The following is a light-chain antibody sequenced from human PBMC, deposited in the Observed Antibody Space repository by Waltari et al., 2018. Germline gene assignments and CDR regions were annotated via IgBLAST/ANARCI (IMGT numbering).Light chain of an antibody. Sequence: SYELTQPPSVSVSPGQTASLTCSVDKLGDTSVCWYKQRPGQSPVLLIYQNDKRPSRIPERFSGSNSGNTATLTIGGTQPMDEADYYCQAWDGSTGVFGTGTKVTVL. CDR3: QAWDGSTGV. CDR1: KLGDTS. V-gene: IGLV3-1*01. J-gene: IGLJ1*01. CDR2: QND.